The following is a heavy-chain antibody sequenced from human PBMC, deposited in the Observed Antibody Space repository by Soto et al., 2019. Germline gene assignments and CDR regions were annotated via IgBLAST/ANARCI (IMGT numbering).Heavy chain of an antibody. CDR2: ISSSSSYI. V-gene: IGHV3-21*01. Sequence: KPGGSLRLSCAASGFTFSSYSMNWVRQAPGKGLEWVSSISSSSSYIYYADSVKGRFTISRDNAKNSLYLQMNRLRAEDTAVYYCARDLQQLVLTAYYYYGMDVWGQGTTVTVSS. CDR1: GFTFSSYS. CDR3: ARDLQQLVLTAYYYYGMDV. J-gene: IGHJ6*02. D-gene: IGHD6-13*01.